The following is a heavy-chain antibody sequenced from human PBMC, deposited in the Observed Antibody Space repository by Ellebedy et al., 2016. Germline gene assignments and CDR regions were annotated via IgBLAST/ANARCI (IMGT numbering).Heavy chain of an antibody. CDR3: ARDTAVAPFDYYYYYMDV. J-gene: IGHJ6*03. CDR1: GFTFSSYG. CDR2: ISYDGSNK. Sequence: GGSLRLSCAASGFTFSSYGMHWVRQAPGKGLEWVAVISYDGSNKYFADSVKGRFTISRDNSKNTLYLQMNSLRAEDTAVYYCARDTAVAPFDYYYYYMDVWGKGTTVTVSS. D-gene: IGHD6-19*01. V-gene: IGHV3-30*03.